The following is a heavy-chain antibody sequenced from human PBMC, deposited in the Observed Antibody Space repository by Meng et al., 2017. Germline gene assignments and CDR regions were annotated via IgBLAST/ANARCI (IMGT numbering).Heavy chain of an antibody. CDR3: ARDRRDGYNFRWYFDL. Sequence: GSLRLSCTVSGGSISSYYWSWIRQPPGKGLEWIGYIYYSGSTNYNPSLKSRVTISVDTSKNQFSLKLSSVTAADTAVYYCARDRRDGYNFRWYFDLWGRGTLVTVSS. CDR2: IYYSGST. V-gene: IGHV4-59*12. D-gene: IGHD5-24*01. CDR1: GGSISSYY. J-gene: IGHJ2*01.